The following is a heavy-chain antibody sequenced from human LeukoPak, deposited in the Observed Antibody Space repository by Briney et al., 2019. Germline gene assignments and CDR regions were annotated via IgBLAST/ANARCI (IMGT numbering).Heavy chain of an antibody. D-gene: IGHD1-26*01. CDR2: IIPIFGTA. V-gene: IGHV1-69*01. Sequence: GASVKVSCKASGGTFSSYAISWVRQAPGQGLEWMGGIIPIFGTANYAQKFQGRVTITADESTSTAYMELSSLRSEDTAVYYCARGANSGSYFSAFDYWAREPWSPSPQ. CDR1: GGTFSSYA. CDR3: ARGANSGSYFSAFDY. J-gene: IGHJ4*02.